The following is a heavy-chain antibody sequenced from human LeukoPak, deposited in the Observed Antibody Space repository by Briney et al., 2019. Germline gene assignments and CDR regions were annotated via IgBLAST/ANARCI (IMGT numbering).Heavy chain of an antibody. D-gene: IGHD5-18*01. CDR3: ANVPDTAMVIPTDY. CDR1: GITFSNYW. J-gene: IGHJ4*02. V-gene: IGHV3-23*01. Sequence: GGSLRLSCAASGITFSNYWIHWVRHTPGKGLEWVSGISGSGGSTYYADSVKGRFTISRDNSKNTLYLQMNGLRAEDTAVYYCANVPDTAMVIPTDYWGQGTLVTVSS. CDR2: ISGSGGST.